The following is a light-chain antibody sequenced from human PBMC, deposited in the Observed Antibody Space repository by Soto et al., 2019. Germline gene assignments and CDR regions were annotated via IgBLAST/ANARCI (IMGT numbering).Light chain of an antibody. J-gene: IGKJ1*01. CDR2: LGS. V-gene: IGKV2-28*01. Sequence: IMMTQFPLSLPVTPGESASISCRSSQSLQRSNGYSYVDWYLQKPGQSPQLLIFLGSDRASGVHDRFSCSGSGTDFTLKISSVEADDVGVYYCMQALQPPRTFGQGTKLEI. CDR1: QSLQRSNGYSY. CDR3: MQALQPPRT.